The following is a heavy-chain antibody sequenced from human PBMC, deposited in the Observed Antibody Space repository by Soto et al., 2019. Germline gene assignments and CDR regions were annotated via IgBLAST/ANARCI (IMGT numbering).Heavy chain of an antibody. D-gene: IGHD3-22*01. CDR2: ISGSGGST. CDR3: SKGGPYYYDSSGYYDS. J-gene: IGHJ5*01. Sequence: EVQLLESGGGLVQPGGSLRLSCAASGFTFSSYAMSWVRQAPGKGLEWVSAISGSGGSTYYADSVKGRFTISRDNSKNTRYLQMNSLRAEDTAVYYCSKGGPYYYDSSGYYDSWGQGTLVTVSS. CDR1: GFTFSSYA. V-gene: IGHV3-23*01.